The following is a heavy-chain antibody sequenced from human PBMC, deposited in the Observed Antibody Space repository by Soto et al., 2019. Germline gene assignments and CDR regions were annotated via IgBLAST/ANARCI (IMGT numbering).Heavy chain of an antibody. CDR3: ARDREANCSSTSCYAFDY. CDR2: INPNSGGT. D-gene: IGHD2-2*01. CDR1: GYTFTGYY. J-gene: IGHJ4*02. Sequence: QVQLVQSGAEVTKPGASVKVSCKASGYTFTGYYMHWVRQAPGQGFEWMGWINPNSGGTNYAQKFQGWVTMTRDTSISTAYMELSRLRSDDTAVYYCARDREANCSSTSCYAFDYWGQGTLVTVSS. V-gene: IGHV1-2*04.